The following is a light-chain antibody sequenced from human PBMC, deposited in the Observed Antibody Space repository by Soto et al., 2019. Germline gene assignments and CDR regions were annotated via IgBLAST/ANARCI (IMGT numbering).Light chain of an antibody. J-gene: IGKJ1*01. CDR3: QQFGNSPWT. CDR1: QSVSNN. V-gene: IGKV3-15*01. CDR2: GAS. Sequence: EIVMTQSPATLSVSPGESATLSCRASQSVSNNLTWYQQKPGQPPRLLIYGASTRATGVPGRFSGSGSGRDFTLTISRLEPEDFAVYFCQQFGNSPWTFGQGTKVDIK.